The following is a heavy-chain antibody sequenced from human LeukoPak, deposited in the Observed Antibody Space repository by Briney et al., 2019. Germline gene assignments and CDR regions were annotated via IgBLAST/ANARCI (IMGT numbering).Heavy chain of an antibody. V-gene: IGHV3-9*01. Sequence: GGTLRLSCVASGFAFDDYAMHWVRQAPGKGLEWVSIISWNSGSMGYADSLKGRFTISRDNAKNSLNLQMNSLRAEDTALYYCAKGLGRYGSDGFEIWGQGTMVTVSP. CDR3: AKGLGRYGSDGFEI. CDR1: GFAFDDYA. CDR2: ISWNSGSM. D-gene: IGHD3-16*01. J-gene: IGHJ3*02.